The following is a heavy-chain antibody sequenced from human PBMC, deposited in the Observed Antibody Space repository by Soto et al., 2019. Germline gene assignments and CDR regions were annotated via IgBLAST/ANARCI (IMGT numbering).Heavy chain of an antibody. CDR2: ISGSGGST. CDR3: AKGASLAARLIDY. D-gene: IGHD6-6*01. Sequence: GGSLTLSCAASGFTFSSYAMSWGRQGPGKGLELVSAISGSGGSTYYADSVKGRFTISRDNSKNTLYLQMNSLRAEATAVYYCAKGASLAARLIDYWGQGTLVTVSS. CDR1: GFTFSSYA. V-gene: IGHV3-23*01. J-gene: IGHJ4*02.